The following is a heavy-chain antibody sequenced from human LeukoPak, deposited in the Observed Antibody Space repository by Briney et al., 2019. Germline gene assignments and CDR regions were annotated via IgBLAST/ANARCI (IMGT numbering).Heavy chain of an antibody. V-gene: IGHV5-51*01. CDR1: GYSFTTSW. CDR3: ARQRIAGYYFDY. CDR2: IYPADSGT. D-gene: IGHD6-13*01. Sequence: GESLKTSCRTSGYSFTTSWIGWLRQRPGKGLEWMAIIYPADSGTKYSPSLQDQVTISVDKSISTAYLQWSSLKASDSAMYYCARQRIAGYYFDYWGQGTLVTVSS. J-gene: IGHJ4*02.